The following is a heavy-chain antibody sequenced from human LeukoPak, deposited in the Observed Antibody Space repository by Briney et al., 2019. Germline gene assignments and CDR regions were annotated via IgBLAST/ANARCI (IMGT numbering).Heavy chain of an antibody. V-gene: IGHV4-34*01. D-gene: IGHD2-8*02. Sequence: PSETLFLTCAVYGGSFSGCYWSWIRQPPGKGLEWIGEINHSGSTNYNPSLKSRVTISVDTSKNQFSLKLSSVTAADTAVYYCARAGYCTGGVCYPDAFDIWGQGTMVTVSS. CDR1: GGSFSGCY. CDR2: INHSGST. J-gene: IGHJ3*02. CDR3: ARAGYCTGGVCYPDAFDI.